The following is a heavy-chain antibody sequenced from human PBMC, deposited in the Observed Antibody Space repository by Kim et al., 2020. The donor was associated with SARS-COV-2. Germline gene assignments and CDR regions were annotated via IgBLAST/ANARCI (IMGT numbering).Heavy chain of an antibody. V-gene: IGHV4-34*01. CDR3: ATASRNYYDSSGYYYDY. Sequence: LKSRVTISVDTSKNQFSLKLSSVTAADTAVYYCATASRNYYDSSGYYYDYWGQGTLVTVSS. D-gene: IGHD3-22*01. J-gene: IGHJ4*02.